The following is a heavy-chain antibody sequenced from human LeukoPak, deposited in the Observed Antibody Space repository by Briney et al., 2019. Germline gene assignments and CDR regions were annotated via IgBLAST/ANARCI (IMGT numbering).Heavy chain of an antibody. D-gene: IGHD3-16*01. V-gene: IGHV1-46*01. CDR1: GYTFTSYY. CDR3: ARGGRNDYVSNAEYFQH. J-gene: IGHJ1*01. Sequence: ASVKASCKASGYTFTSYYMHCVRQAPGQGLEWMGIINPSGGSTSYAQKFQGRVTMTRDMSTSTVYMELSSLRSEDTAVYYCARGGRNDYVSNAEYFQHWGQGTLVTVSS. CDR2: INPSGGST.